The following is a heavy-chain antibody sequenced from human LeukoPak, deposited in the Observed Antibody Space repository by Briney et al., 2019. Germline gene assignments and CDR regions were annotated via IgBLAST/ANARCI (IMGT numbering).Heavy chain of an antibody. D-gene: IGHD3-10*01. CDR3: ATLVGYGSFFDY. CDR2: IYPGDSDT. V-gene: IGHV5-51*01. CDR1: GYSFTSYW. J-gene: IGHJ4*02. Sequence: GESLQISCKGSGYSFTSYWIGWVRHVPGKGLEYMGIIYPGDSDTRYSLSFQGQVTISADKSISTAYLQWSSLKASDTAMYYCATLVGYGSFFDYWGQGTLVTVSS.